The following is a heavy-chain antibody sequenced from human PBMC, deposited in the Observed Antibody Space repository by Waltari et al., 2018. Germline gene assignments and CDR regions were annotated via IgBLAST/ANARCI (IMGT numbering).Heavy chain of an antibody. D-gene: IGHD6-13*01. J-gene: IGHJ4*02. Sequence: QVQLVQSGAEVKKPGSSVRVSCKASGYPFTDYYMHWVRQAPGQGLEGMGWVDPNSGVTTYVQKFKGRVTMTRDTSISTAYMELTRLTSDDTAVYYCARDLGQQLYDCWGQGTLVTVSS. CDR2: VDPNSGVT. CDR1: GYPFTDYY. V-gene: IGHV1-2*02. CDR3: ARDLGQQLYDC.